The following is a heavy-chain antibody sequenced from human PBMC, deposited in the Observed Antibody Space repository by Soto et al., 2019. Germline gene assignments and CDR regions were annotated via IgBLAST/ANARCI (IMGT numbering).Heavy chain of an antibody. J-gene: IGHJ3*02. CDR3: ARPHAVTNVVCAFDI. D-gene: IGHD2-15*01. CDR2: INPNSGCT. CDR1: GYTFTGYY. V-gene: IGHV1-2*02. Sequence: QVQLVQSGAEVKKPGASVKVSCKASGYTFTGYYMHWVRQAPGQGLEWMGWINPNSGCTNYAHKFQGRVTMTRDTPISTASMELSRLRSDDTAVYSCARPHAVTNVVCAFDIWGQGTMVTVSS.